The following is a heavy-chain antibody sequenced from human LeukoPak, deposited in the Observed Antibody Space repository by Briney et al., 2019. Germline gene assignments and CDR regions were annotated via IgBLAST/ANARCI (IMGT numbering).Heavy chain of an antibody. CDR1: GYTFTSYY. CDR2: INPSGGST. CDR3: ARSLLGYCSSTSCYGHWFDP. J-gene: IGHJ5*02. Sequence: ASVKVSCKASGYTFTSYYMHWVRQAPGQGLEWMGIINPSGGSTSYAQKFQGRVTMTRDTSTSTVYMELSSLRSEDTAVYYCARSLLGYCSSTSCYGHWFDPWGQGTLVTVSS. D-gene: IGHD2-2*01. V-gene: IGHV1-46*01.